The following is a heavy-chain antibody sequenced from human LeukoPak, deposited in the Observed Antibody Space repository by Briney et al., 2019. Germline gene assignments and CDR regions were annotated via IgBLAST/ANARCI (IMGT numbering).Heavy chain of an antibody. CDR1: GGSISSYY. J-gene: IGHJ6*02. D-gene: IGHD3-10*01. V-gene: IGHV4-59*08. Sequence: PSETLSLTCTVSGGSISSYYWSWIRQPPEKGLECIGYFFYSGSTNYNPSLKSRATISVDTSKNQFSLKLSSVTAADTAVYYCARHYGSGSYYRYGMDVWGQGTTVTVSS. CDR3: ARHYGSGSYYRYGMDV. CDR2: FFYSGST.